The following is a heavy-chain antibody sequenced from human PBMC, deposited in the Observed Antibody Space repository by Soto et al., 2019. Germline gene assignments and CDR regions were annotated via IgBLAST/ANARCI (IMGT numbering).Heavy chain of an antibody. Sequence: PSETLSLTXTVSGGSISSYYWSWIRQPAGKGLEWIGRIYTSGSTNYNPSLKSRVTMSVDTSKNQFSLKLSSVTAADTAVYYCARATEGAMASYFDYWGQGTLVTVSS. CDR3: ARATEGAMASYFDY. CDR2: IYTSGST. D-gene: IGHD5-18*01. J-gene: IGHJ4*02. V-gene: IGHV4-4*07. CDR1: GGSISSYY.